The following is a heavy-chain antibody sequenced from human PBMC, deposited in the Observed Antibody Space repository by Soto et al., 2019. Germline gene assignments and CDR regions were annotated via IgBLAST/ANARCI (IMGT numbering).Heavy chain of an antibody. D-gene: IGHD6-13*01. CDR3: EKGAQYSSSWYRSFYFDY. CDR1: GFTFSSYG. Sequence: QVQLVESGGGVVQPGRSLRLSCAASGFTFSSYGMHWVRQAPGKGLEWVAVISYDGSNKYYADSVKGRFTISRDNSKNTLYLQMNSLRAEDTAVYYCEKGAQYSSSWYRSFYFDYWGQGTLVTVSS. CDR2: ISYDGSNK. J-gene: IGHJ4*02. V-gene: IGHV3-30*18.